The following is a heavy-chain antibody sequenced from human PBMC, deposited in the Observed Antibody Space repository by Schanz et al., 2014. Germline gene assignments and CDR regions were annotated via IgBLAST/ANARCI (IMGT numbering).Heavy chain of an antibody. V-gene: IGHV3-9*01. CDR2: MSWNAGSL. CDR1: GFRFDDYA. J-gene: IGHJ5*02. Sequence: EVQLVESGGGLVQPGRSLRLSCVASGFRFDDYAMHWVRQAPGKGLEWVSGMSWNAGSLGYGDSVKGRFTISRDNAKNSLYLQMNSLRAEDTAVYYCAKEKGGHSGYDLVSWGQGTLLIVSS. D-gene: IGHD5-12*01. CDR3: AKEKGGHSGYDLVS.